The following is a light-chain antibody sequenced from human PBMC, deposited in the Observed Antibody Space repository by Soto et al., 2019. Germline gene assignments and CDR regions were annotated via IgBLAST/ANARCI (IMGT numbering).Light chain of an antibody. CDR2: KAS. CDR3: QQYSVYPRT. V-gene: IGKV1-5*03. Sequence: IQMTQSPSTLSASVGDRVTITCRATQIISHWLAWYQQKPGKAPKLLISKASTLASGVPSRFSAGISGTDFTLTITGLQPDDFANYDCQQYSVYPRTVGQGTKLEI. CDR1: QIISHW. J-gene: IGKJ2*01.